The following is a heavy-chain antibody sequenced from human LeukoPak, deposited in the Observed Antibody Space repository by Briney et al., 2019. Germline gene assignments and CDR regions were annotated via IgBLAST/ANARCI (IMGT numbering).Heavy chain of an antibody. CDR3: ARQSGDSSGYSLYYFDY. V-gene: IGHV4-59*08. Sequence: SETLSLTCTVSGGSISSYYWSWIRQPPGKGLEWIGYIYYSGSTNYNLALKSRVTISVDTSKNQFSLKLSSVTAADTAVYYCARQSGDSSGYSLYYFDYWGQGTLVTVSS. J-gene: IGHJ4*02. D-gene: IGHD3-22*01. CDR2: IYYSGST. CDR1: GGSISSYY.